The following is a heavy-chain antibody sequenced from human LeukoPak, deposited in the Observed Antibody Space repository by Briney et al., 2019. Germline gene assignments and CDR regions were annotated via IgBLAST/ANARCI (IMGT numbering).Heavy chain of an antibody. CDR3: ARADCSGGSCYYYFAMDV. Sequence: PGGSLRLSCAASGFTFSSYSMNWVRQAPGKGLEWVSSISSSSSYIYYADSLKGRFTISRDNAKNSLYLQMNSLRAEDTAVYYCARADCSGGSCYYYFAMDVWGQGTTVTVSS. J-gene: IGHJ6*02. CDR2: ISSSSSYI. V-gene: IGHV3-21*01. CDR1: GFTFSSYS. D-gene: IGHD2-15*01.